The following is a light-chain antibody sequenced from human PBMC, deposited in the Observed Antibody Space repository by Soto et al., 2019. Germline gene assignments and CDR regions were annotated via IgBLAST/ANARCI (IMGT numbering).Light chain of an antibody. CDR3: SSYGASRIL. J-gene: IGLJ2*01. V-gene: IGLV2-14*03. Sequence: QSVLTQPASVSGSPGQPITISCSGSTSDIGAYNYVSWYQQHPGKAPKLLIYDVSYRPSGISDRVSGSKSGNTASLTISGLQPEDEADYYCSSYGASRILFGGGTKLTVL. CDR1: TSDIGAYNY. CDR2: DVS.